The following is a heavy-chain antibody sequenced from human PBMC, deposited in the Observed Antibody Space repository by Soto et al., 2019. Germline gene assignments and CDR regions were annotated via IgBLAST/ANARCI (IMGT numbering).Heavy chain of an antibody. V-gene: IGHV1-8*01. CDR2: MNPNSGNT. Sequence: ASVKVSCKASGYTFTSYYINWVRQATGQGLEWMGWMNPNSGNTGYAQKFQGRVTMTRNTSISTAYMELSSLRSEDTAVYYCARAEGYDFWSGYYYYHRNYYYYGMDVWGQGTTVTVSS. CDR3: ARAEGYDFWSGYYYYHRNYYYYGMDV. CDR1: GYTFTSYY. D-gene: IGHD3-3*01. J-gene: IGHJ6*02.